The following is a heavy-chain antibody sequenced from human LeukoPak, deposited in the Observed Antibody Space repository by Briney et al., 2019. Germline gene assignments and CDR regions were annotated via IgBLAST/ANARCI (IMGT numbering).Heavy chain of an antibody. D-gene: IGHD3-22*01. V-gene: IGHV3-7*01. CDR2: IKQDGSEK. CDR1: GFTFGDYA. Sequence: TGGSLRLSCTASGFTFGDYAMSWFRQAPGKGLEWVANIKQDGSEKYYVDSAKGRFTISRDNAKNSLYLQMNSLRTEDTAVYYCARVPSGRMIGAYWGQGTLVTVSS. J-gene: IGHJ4*02. CDR3: ARVPSGRMIGAY.